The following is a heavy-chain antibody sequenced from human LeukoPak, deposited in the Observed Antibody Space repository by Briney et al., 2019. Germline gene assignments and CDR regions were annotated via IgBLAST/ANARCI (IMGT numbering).Heavy chain of an antibody. CDR2: IWFDGIRK. CDR3: ARDLEDSSPFGAFDM. D-gene: IGHD3-22*01. J-gene: IGHJ3*02. CDR1: GFTFSNYG. Sequence: GGSLRLSCAASGFTFSNYGMHWVRQVPGKGLEWVAAIWFDGIRKYYADSVKGRLTISRDNSKNTLYQQMTSLRAEDTAVYYCARDLEDSSPFGAFDMWGQGTMVTVSS. V-gene: IGHV3-33*01.